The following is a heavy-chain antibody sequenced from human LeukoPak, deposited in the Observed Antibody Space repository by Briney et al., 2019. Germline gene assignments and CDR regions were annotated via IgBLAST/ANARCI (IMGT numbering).Heavy chain of an antibody. V-gene: IGHV1-24*01. J-gene: IGHJ6*02. CDR3: ATRQGAYYYYGMDV. CDR2: FDPEDGET. Sequence: ASVKVSFKVSGYTLTELSMHWVRQAPGKGREGMGGFDPEDGETIYAQKFQGRVTMTEDTSTDTAYMELSSLRSEDTAVYYCATRQGAYYYYGMDVWGQGTTVTVSS. D-gene: IGHD3-16*01. CDR1: GYTLTELS.